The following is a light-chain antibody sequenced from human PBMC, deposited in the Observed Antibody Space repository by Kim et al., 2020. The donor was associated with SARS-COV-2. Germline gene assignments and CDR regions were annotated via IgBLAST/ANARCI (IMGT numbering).Light chain of an antibody. CDR3: SSYTRSSTNYV. Sequence: ISISCTGTSSDVGSYNYVSWYQQHPGKAPKLLIYAVSNRPSGVSNRFSGSKSGNTASLTISGLQAEDEADYYCSSYTRSSTNYVFGTGTKVTVL. V-gene: IGLV2-14*03. CDR1: SSDVGSYNY. CDR2: AVS. J-gene: IGLJ1*01.